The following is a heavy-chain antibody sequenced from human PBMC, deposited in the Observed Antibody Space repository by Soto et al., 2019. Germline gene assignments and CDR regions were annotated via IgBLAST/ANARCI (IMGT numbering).Heavy chain of an antibody. V-gene: IGHV4-39*01. J-gene: IGHJ5*02. CDR1: GVSIHNSHSF. CDR3: ARGRGEFDA. D-gene: IGHD2-21*01. Sequence: PSETLSLTCTVSGVSIHNSHSFWGWIRQPPGKGLEFIGTVYYSGGAHYNSSLKSRVTISVDTANNQVSLRMRSLTAADTAVYYCARGRGEFDAWGQGTPVTVSS. CDR2: VYYSGGA.